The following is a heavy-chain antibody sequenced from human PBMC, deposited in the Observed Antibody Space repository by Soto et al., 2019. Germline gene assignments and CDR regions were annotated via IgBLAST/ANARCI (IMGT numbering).Heavy chain of an antibody. CDR1: SGSISSSNW. CDR3: ATSYGNAWYTY. CDR2: IYHSGST. V-gene: IGHV4-4*02. Sequence: SETLSLTCAVSSGSISSSNWWSWVRQPPGKGLEWIGEIYHSGSTNYNPSLKSRVTISVDKSKNQFTLQLSSVTAADTAVYYCATSYGNAWYTYWGQGTQVTVPQ. D-gene: IGHD6-13*01. J-gene: IGHJ4*02.